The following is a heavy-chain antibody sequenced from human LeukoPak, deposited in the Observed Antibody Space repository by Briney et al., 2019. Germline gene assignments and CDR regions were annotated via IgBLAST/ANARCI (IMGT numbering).Heavy chain of an antibody. J-gene: IGHJ5*02. CDR1: GYSISSGYH. Sequence: SETLSLTCAVSGYSISSGYHWGGIRQPPGKGLEWIGSIYHSGSTYYNPSLKSRVTISVDTSKNQFSLKLSSVTAADTALYYCARSPYCSGGRCYSGGSWFDPWGQGTLVTVSS. V-gene: IGHV4-38-2*01. CDR2: IYHSGST. CDR3: ARSPYCSGGRCYSGGSWFDP. D-gene: IGHD2-15*01.